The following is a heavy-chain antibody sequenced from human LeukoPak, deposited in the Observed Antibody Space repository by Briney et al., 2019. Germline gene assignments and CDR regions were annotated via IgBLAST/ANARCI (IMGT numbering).Heavy chain of an antibody. V-gene: IGHV1-46*01. CDR1: GYTFTSYD. CDR3: ARGAMTTVNLDY. Sequence: ASVKVSCKASGYTFTSYDINWVRQAPGQGLEWMGIINPSGGSTSYAQKFQGRVTMTRDTSTSTVYMELSSLRSEDTAVYYCARGAMTTVNLDYWGQGTLVTVSS. D-gene: IGHD4-11*01. CDR2: INPSGGST. J-gene: IGHJ4*02.